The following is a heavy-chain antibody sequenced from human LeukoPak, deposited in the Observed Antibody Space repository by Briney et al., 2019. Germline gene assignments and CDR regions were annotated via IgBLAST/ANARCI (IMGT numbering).Heavy chain of an antibody. CDR1: GGSISSGDYY. D-gene: IGHD5-24*01. CDR3: ATHRDGYNWAYFDY. V-gene: IGHV4-30-4*02. J-gene: IGHJ4*02. CDR2: IYYSGST. Sequence: PSETLSLTCTVSGGSISSGDYYWSWILQPPGKGLEWIGYIYYSGSTYYNPSLKSRVTISVDTSKNQFSLKLSSVTAADTAIYYCATHRDGYNWAYFDYWGQGTLVTGSS.